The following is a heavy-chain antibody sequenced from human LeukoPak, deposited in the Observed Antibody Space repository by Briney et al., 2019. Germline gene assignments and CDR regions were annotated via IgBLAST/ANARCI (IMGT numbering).Heavy chain of an antibody. CDR2: ISSSSSTI. D-gene: IGHD1-26*01. V-gene: IGHV3-48*01. Sequence: GGSLRLSCAASGFTFSGYSMNWVRQAPGKGLEWVSYISSSSSTIYYADSVKGRFTISRDNAKNSLYLQMNSLRAEDTAVYYCASRYSGSLDYWGQGTLVTVSS. J-gene: IGHJ4*02. CDR1: GFTFSGYS. CDR3: ASRYSGSLDY.